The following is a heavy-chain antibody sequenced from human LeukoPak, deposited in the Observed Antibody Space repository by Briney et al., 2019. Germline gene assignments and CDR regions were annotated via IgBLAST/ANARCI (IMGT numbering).Heavy chain of an antibody. Sequence: GGSLRLSCSVSGLTFSTYAMHWVRQAPGKGLEGVSYISSSGRAIYYADSVKGRFTVSRDNAKSSLYLQMNSLRAEDTAVYYCARCPRWAHFDYWGQGTLVTVSS. J-gene: IGHJ4*02. V-gene: IGHV3-48*03. CDR3: ARCPRWAHFDY. CDR1: GLTFSTYA. D-gene: IGHD4-23*01. CDR2: ISSSGRAI.